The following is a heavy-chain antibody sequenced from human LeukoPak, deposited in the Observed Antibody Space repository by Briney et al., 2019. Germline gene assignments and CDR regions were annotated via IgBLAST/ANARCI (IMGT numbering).Heavy chain of an antibody. Sequence: KPSETLSLTCAVYGGSFSGYYWSWIRQPPGKGLEWIGEINHSGSTNYNPSLKSRVTISVDTSKNQFSLKLSSVTAADTAVYYCARDGGSGLYYYDSSGYIGYWGQGTLVTVSS. J-gene: IGHJ4*02. D-gene: IGHD3-22*01. CDR3: ARDGGSGLYYYDSSGYIGY. CDR2: INHSGST. V-gene: IGHV4-34*01. CDR1: GGSFSGYY.